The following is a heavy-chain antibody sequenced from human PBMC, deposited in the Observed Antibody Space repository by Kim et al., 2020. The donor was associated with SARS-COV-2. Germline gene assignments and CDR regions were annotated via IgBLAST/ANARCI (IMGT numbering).Heavy chain of an antibody. V-gene: IGHV3-21*01. CDR3: AGSYCSSTSCYILVHWFDP. J-gene: IGHJ5*02. Sequence: GGSLRLSCAASGFTFSSYSMNWVRQAPGKGLEWVSSISSSSSYIYYADSVKGRFTISRDNAKNSLYLQMNSLRAEDTAVYYCAGSYCSSTSCYILVHWFDPWGQGTLVTVSS. CDR2: ISSSSSYI. D-gene: IGHD2-2*02. CDR1: GFTFSSYS.